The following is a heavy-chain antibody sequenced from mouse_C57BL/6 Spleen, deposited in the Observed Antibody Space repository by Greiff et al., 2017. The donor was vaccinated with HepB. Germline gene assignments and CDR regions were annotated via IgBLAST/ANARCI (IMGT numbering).Heavy chain of an antibody. V-gene: IGHV1-50*01. J-gene: IGHJ2*01. D-gene: IGHD1-1*01. CDR2: IDPSDSYT. CDR1: GYTFTSYW. CDR3: ARYGNYYGSSLDY. Sequence: VQLQQPGAELVKPGASVKLSCKASGYTFTSYWMQWVKQRPGQGLEWIGEIDPSDSYTNYNQKFKGKATLTVDTSSSTAYMQLSSLTSEDSAVYYCARYGNYYGSSLDYWGQGTTLTVSS.